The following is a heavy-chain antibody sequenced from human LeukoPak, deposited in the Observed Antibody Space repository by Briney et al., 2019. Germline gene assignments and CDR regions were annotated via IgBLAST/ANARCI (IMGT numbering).Heavy chain of an antibody. CDR2: IYNDGST. CDR3: ARSSSYDY. J-gene: IGHJ4*02. D-gene: IGHD6-13*01. Sequence: GGSLRLSCAGSGFAVSNNYMSWVRQAPGKGLEWVSVIYNDGSTYYADSVKGRFTISRDNSKNTLYLQMNSLRAEDTAVYYCARSSSYDYWGQGTLVTVSS. V-gene: IGHV3-53*05. CDR1: GFAVSNNY.